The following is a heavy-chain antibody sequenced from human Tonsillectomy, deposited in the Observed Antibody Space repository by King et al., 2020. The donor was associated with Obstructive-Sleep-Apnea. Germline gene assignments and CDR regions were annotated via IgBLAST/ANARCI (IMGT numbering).Heavy chain of an antibody. D-gene: IGHD5-18*01. Sequence: QVQLVQSGAEVKKPGASVKVSCKASGYAFTSSKINWVRQATGQGLEWMGWMNPNSGNTGYAQKFQGRVTMTRNTSINTAYMELSSLRSDDTAVYYCARGGPHSAMVGYYGMDVWGQGTTVTVAS. CDR3: ARGGPHSAMVGYYGMDV. J-gene: IGHJ6*02. CDR2: MNPNSGNT. CDR1: GYAFTSSK. V-gene: IGHV1-8*01.